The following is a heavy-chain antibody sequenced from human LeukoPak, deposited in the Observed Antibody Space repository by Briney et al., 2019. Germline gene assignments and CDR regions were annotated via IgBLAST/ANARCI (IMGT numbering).Heavy chain of an antibody. CDR2: ISGSGDNT. D-gene: IGHD3-16*01. V-gene: IGHV3-23*01. CDR3: AKSRGPNTFGGVHDY. CDR1: GFTFSSYA. J-gene: IGHJ4*02. Sequence: GGSLRLSCAASGFTFSSYAMSWVRQAPGKGLEWVSTISGSGDNTYYADSVKGRFTISRDSSKSTMYLQMNSLRADDTAGYYCAKSRGPNTFGGVHDYWGQGALVTVSS.